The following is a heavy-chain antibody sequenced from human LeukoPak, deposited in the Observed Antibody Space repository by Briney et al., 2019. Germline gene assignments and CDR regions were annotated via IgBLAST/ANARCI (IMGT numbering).Heavy chain of an antibody. J-gene: IGHJ4*02. V-gene: IGHV1-18*01. CDR2: VSAYNGNT. CDR1: GYTFTSYG. Sequence: ASVKVSCKASGYTFTSYGISWVRQAPGQGLEWMGWVSAYNGNTNYAQKLQGRVTMTTDTSTSTAYMELRSLRSDDTAVYYCARGYEEYSSSSPLDYWGQGTLVTVSS. CDR3: ARGYEEYSSSSPLDY. D-gene: IGHD6-6*01.